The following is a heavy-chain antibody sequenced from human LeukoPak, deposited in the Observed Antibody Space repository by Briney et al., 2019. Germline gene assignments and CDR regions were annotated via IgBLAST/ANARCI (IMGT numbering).Heavy chain of an antibody. CDR1: GGSISSYY. V-gene: IGHV4-59*08. J-gene: IGHJ4*02. Sequence: WETLSLTCTVSGGSISSYYWSWIRQPPGKGLEWVGYIYYSGSTNYNPSLKSRVTISVDTSKNQFSLKLSSVTAADTAVYYCARRYGSYSQNLFDYWGQGTLVTVSS. CDR3: ARRYGSYSQNLFDY. D-gene: IGHD3-10*01. CDR2: IYYSGST.